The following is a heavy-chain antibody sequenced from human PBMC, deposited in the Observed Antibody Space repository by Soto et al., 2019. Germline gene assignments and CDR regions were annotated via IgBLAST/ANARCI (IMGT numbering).Heavy chain of an antibody. Sequence: GGSLRLSCAASGFTFSSYAMSWVRQAPGKGLEWVSAISGSGGSTYYADSVKGRFTISRDNSKNTLYLQMNSLRAEDTAVYYCAKDLEQQLVLGPLDVWGKGTTVTVSS. CDR1: GFTFSSYA. D-gene: IGHD6-13*01. CDR3: AKDLEQQLVLGPLDV. CDR2: ISGSGGST. J-gene: IGHJ6*04. V-gene: IGHV3-23*01.